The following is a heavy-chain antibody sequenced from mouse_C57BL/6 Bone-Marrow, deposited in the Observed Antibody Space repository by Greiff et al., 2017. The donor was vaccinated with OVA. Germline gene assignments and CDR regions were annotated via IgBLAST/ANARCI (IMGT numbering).Heavy chain of an antibody. D-gene: IGHD1-1*01. CDR2: IYPRSGNT. V-gene: IGHV1-81*01. J-gene: IGHJ4*01. Sequence: VQLQQSGAELARPGASVKLSCKASGYTFTSYGISWVKQRTGQGLEWIGEIYPRSGNTYYNEKFKGKATLTADKYSSTAYMELRSLTSEDSAVCFCARSRLLRSNYAMDYWGQGTSVTVSS. CDR1: GYTFTSYG. CDR3: ARSRLLRSNYAMDY.